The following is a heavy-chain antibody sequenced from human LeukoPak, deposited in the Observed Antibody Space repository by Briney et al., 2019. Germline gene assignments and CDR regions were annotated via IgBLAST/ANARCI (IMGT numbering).Heavy chain of an antibody. V-gene: IGHV3-53*01. D-gene: IGHD3-22*01. J-gene: IGHJ4*02. Sequence: GGSLRLSCAASGFTVSSTYMSWVRQAPGKGLEWVSIIYSAGSTYYADSVKGRFTISRDNSKNTLYLQMNSLRAEDTAVYYCARDLVPSYYDSSGFGYWGQGTLVTVSS. CDR1: GFTVSSTY. CDR3: ARDLVPSYYDSSGFGY. CDR2: IYSAGST.